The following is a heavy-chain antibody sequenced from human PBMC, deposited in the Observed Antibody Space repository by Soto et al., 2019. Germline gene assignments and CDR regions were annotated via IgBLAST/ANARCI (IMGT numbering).Heavy chain of an antibody. D-gene: IGHD2-2*01. J-gene: IGHJ5*02. CDR3: ARDSRIVATFAMGSVGFDP. Sequence: GGSLRLSCATSGFTFSTYSMSWVRQAPGKDLEWISSISTGSSYLYYADSVKGRFTISRDNAKSSLYLQMNSLRAEDTAVYYCARDSRIVATFAMGSVGFDPWGQGTLVTVSS. CDR1: GFTFSTYS. CDR2: ISTGSSYL. V-gene: IGHV3-21*01.